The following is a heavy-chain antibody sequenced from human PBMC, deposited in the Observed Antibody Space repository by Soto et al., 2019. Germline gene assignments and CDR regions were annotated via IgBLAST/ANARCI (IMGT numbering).Heavy chain of an antibody. V-gene: IGHV1-18*01. CDR1: GYTFTSYG. CDR3: SGGFMYYDGSGGPNLDY. CDR2: ISAFNGNT. D-gene: IGHD3-10*01. Sequence: QVQLVQSGAEVKKPGASVKVSCKASGYTFTSYGISWVRQAPGQVLEWMGWISAFNGNTNSAQKLPGRVTMTTDTSTSTAYQELRNLRSDDTAVYYCSGGFMYYDGSGGPNLDYWGQGTLVTVSS. J-gene: IGHJ4*02.